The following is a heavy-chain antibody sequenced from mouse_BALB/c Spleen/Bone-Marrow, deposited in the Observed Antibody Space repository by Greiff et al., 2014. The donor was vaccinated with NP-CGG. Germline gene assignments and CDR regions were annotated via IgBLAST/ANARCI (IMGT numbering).Heavy chain of an antibody. Sequence: VQLVESGAELARPGASVKLSCKTSGYTFTTYWMQWVKQRPGQGLEWIGATYPGEGDTRYTQKFEGKATLTADKSSSTAYIQLSNLTSEDSAVYYCSREPSNWGYYWGQGTTLTVSS. V-gene: IGHV1-87*01. CDR3: SREPSNWGYY. J-gene: IGHJ2*01. CDR2: TYPGEGDT. CDR1: GYTFTTYW.